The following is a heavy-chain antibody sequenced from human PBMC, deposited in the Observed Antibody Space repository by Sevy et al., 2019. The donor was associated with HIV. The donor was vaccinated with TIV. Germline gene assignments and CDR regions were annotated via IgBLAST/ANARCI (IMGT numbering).Heavy chain of an antibody. D-gene: IGHD3-22*01. CDR3: ARVYGIYYDSSGYYPYYFDY. CDR2: IKQDGSEK. J-gene: IGHJ4*02. CDR1: GFTFSSYW. V-gene: IGHV3-7*01. Sequence: GGSLRLSCAASGFTFSSYWMSWVRQAPGKGLEWVANIKQDGSEKYYVDSVKGRFTISSDNAKNSLYLQMNSLRAEDTAVYYCARVYGIYYDSSGYYPYYFDYWGQGTLDTVSS.